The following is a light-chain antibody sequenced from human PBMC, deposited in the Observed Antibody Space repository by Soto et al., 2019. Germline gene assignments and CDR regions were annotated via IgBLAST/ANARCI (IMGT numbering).Light chain of an antibody. CDR1: QSVYKNF. CDR3: QQYASSPPT. CDR2: GES. V-gene: IGKV3-20*01. Sequence: EIVLTQSPGTLSLSPGERATLSCRASQSVYKNFLAWYQQKPGQAPRLLISGESNRATGIPDRFSGSGSGTDFTLTIDRLEPEDLPVYFCQQYASSPPTFGRGIKVAIK. J-gene: IGKJ4*01.